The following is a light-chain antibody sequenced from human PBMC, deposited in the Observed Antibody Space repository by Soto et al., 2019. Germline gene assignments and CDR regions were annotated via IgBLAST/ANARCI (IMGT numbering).Light chain of an antibody. CDR3: MQSLHRPVT. CDR1: QSLLHTNGYNY. J-gene: IGKJ5*01. Sequence: DTVMTQFPLSLSVTPGEPASISCRSRQSLLHTNGYNYLDWYLQKPGQSPQLLIFLTSNRASGVPDRFSGSGSGTDFTLKISRVEAEDVGVFYCMQSLHRPVTFCQGTRLEIK. CDR2: LTS. V-gene: IGKV2-28*01.